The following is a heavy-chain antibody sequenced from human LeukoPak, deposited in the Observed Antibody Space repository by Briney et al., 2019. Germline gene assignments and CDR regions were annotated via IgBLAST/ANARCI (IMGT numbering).Heavy chain of an antibody. D-gene: IGHD3-22*01. J-gene: IGHJ4*02. Sequence: SETLSLTCTVSGGSISSSIYYWGWIRQPPGKGLEWIGSIYYSGSTYYNSSLKSRVTISVDTSKNQFSLKLSSVTAADTAVYYCARGSIHYYDSSGYYYYWGQGTLVTVSS. CDR1: GGSISSSIYY. V-gene: IGHV4-39*07. CDR2: IYYSGST. CDR3: ARGSIHYYDSSGYYYY.